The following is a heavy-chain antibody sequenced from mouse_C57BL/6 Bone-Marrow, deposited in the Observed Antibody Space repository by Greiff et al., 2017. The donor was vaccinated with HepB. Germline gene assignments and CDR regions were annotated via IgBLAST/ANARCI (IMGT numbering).Heavy chain of an antibody. CDR3: ARMGGNYPYYYALDF. Sequence: EVMLVESGGDFVKPGGSLKLSCAASRFTFSTYGMSWVRQTPDTRLEWVSTISSGGSYTYYPDSVKGRFTISRDNAKNTLYLQMSSLRSEDTAMYYWARMGGNYPYYYALDFWGQGTSVTVSS. CDR1: RFTFSTYG. CDR2: ISSGGSYT. V-gene: IGHV5-6*01. J-gene: IGHJ4*01. D-gene: IGHD2-1*01.